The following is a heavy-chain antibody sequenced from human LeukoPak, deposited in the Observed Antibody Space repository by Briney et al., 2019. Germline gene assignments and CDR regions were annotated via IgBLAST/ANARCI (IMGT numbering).Heavy chain of an antibody. CDR1: GFTFSAYV. CDR2: MSDSAGGA. V-gene: IGHV3-23*01. Sequence: GGSLRLSCAASGFTFSAYVMTWVRQAPGKGLGWVSAMSDSAGGASYSDSVRGRFTISRDNSENTLYLEMHSLRVEDTAVYYCAKAWAPVSSSWYLAFDIWGQGTMVTVSS. D-gene: IGHD6-13*01. J-gene: IGHJ3*02. CDR3: AKAWAPVSSSWYLAFDI.